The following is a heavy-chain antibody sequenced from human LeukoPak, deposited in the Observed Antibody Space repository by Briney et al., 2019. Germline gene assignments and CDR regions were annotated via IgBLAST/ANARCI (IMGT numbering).Heavy chain of an antibody. CDR1: GFTFSSYA. CDR3: ASPGVTGTFDY. J-gene: IGHJ4*02. CDR2: ISYDGSNK. V-gene: IGHV3-30-3*01. D-gene: IGHD1-7*01. Sequence: GGSLRLSCAASGFTFSSYAMHWVRQAPGKGLEWVAVISYDGSNKYYADSVKGRFTISRDNSKNTLYLQMNSLRAEDTAVYYCASPGVTGTFDYWGQGTLVTVSS.